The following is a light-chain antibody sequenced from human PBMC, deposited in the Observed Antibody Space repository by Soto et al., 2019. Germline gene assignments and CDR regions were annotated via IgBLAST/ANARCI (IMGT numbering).Light chain of an antibody. Sequence: DIQMTQSPSSLSASLGDRVTITCRASQSSSSYLNWYQQKPGKAPKLLIYAASSLQSGVPSRFSGSGSGTDFTLTISSLQPEDFATYYCQQSYSTPRTFGQGTKVDI. CDR2: AAS. CDR3: QQSYSTPRT. J-gene: IGKJ1*01. V-gene: IGKV1-39*01. CDR1: QSSSSY.